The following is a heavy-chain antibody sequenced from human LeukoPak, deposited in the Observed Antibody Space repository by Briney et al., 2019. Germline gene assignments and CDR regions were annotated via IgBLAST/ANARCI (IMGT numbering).Heavy chain of an antibody. CDR3: AKDGGPGYCSGGSCYGYYFDY. CDR2: ISYDGSNK. CDR1: GFTFSSYW. J-gene: IGHJ4*02. V-gene: IGHV3-30*18. Sequence: GGSLRLSCAASGFTFSSYWMHWVRQAPGKGLEWVAVISYDGSNKYYADSVKGRFTISRDNSKNMLYLQMNGLRAEDTAVYYCAKDGGPGYCSGGSCYGYYFDYWGQGTLVTVSS. D-gene: IGHD2-15*01.